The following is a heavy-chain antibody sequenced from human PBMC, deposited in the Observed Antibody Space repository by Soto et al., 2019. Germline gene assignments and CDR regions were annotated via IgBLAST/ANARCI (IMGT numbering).Heavy chain of an antibody. CDR3: ARDLGYGLFDY. CDR2: VSSSSTTI. V-gene: IGHV3-48*02. J-gene: IGHJ4*02. Sequence: EVQLVESGGGLVQPGGSLRLSCAASGFTFSSYSMNWVRQAPGKGLEWVSYVSSSSTTIYYADSVKGRFTISRDNAKTSLYLQRNSLRDEDTAVYDCARDLGYGLFDYWGQGTLVAVSS. D-gene: IGHD5-18*01. CDR1: GFTFSSYS.